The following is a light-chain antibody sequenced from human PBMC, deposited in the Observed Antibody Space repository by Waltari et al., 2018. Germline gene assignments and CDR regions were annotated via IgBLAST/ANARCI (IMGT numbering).Light chain of an antibody. V-gene: IGKV1-6*01. CDR3: LQDYNYPRA. Sequence: AIQMTQSPSSLSASVGDSVTVTCRASQDIRNDLGWYQQKPGKAPKLLIYAAYTLQSGVPSRFSGSGVGTEFTLTISSLQPEDFATYYCLQDYNYPRAFGQGTKVEMK. J-gene: IGKJ1*01. CDR2: AAY. CDR1: QDIRND.